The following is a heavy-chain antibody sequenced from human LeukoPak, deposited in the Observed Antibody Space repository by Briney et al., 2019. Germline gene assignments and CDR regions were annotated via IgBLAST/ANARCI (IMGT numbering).Heavy chain of an antibody. CDR3: ARQGYCSSTSCYADYFDY. CDR2: ISAYNGNT. V-gene: IGHV1-18*01. J-gene: IGHJ4*02. Sequence: ASVEVSCKASGYTFTSYGISWVRQAPGQGLEWMGWISAYNGNTNYAQKLQGRVTMTTDTSTSTAYMELRSLRSDDTAVYYCARQGYCSSTSCYADYFDYWGQGTLVTVSS. D-gene: IGHD2-2*01. CDR1: GYTFTSYG.